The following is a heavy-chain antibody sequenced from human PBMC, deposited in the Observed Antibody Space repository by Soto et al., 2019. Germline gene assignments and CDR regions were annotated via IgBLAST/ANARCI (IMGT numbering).Heavy chain of an antibody. D-gene: IGHD5-12*01. CDR2: IYWDDDK. CDR3: AHSRRDGYNFFWYFDL. CDR1: GFSLSTSGVG. J-gene: IGHJ2*01. V-gene: IGHV2-5*02. Sequence: QITLKESGPTLVKPTQTLTLTCTFSGFSLSTSGVGVGWMRQPPGKALEWLALIYWDDDKRYSPSLKSRLTITKDTSKNRVVLTMTNMDPVDTATYYCAHSRRDGYNFFWYFDLWGRGTLVTVSS.